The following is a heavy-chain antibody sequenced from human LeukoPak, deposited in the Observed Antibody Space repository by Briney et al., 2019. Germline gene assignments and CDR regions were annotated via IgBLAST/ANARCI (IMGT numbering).Heavy chain of an antibody. V-gene: IGHV4-39*01. Sequence: SETLSLTCTVSGGSISSSSYYWGWIRQPPGKGLEWIGSIYYSGSTYYNPSLKSRVTISVDTSKNQFSLKLSSVTAADTAVYYCARGPRIAVLGPRIRRDEYFQCWGQGTLVTVSS. CDR1: GGSISSSSYY. D-gene: IGHD6-19*01. J-gene: IGHJ1*01. CDR2: IYYSGST. CDR3: ARGPRIAVLGPRIRRDEYFQC.